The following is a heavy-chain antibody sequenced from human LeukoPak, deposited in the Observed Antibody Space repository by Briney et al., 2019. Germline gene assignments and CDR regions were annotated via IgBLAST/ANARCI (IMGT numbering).Heavy chain of an antibody. D-gene: IGHD1-1*01. V-gene: IGHV3-23*01. CDR1: GFTFSNYT. J-gene: IGHJ4*02. Sequence: GGSMRLSCAASGFTFSNYTMNWVRQAPGKGLEWVSTISGSGRATYYADSVKGRFTISRDNSKNTLSPQMNTLRAEDTAIYYCAKLPNWNDEPDYWGQGTLVTVSS. CDR3: AKLPNWNDEPDY. CDR2: ISGSGRAT.